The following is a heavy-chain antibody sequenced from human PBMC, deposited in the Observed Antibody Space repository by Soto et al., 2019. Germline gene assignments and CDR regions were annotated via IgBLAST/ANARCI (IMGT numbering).Heavy chain of an antibody. CDR3: ARVSEDGSGSSSWYYYYGMDV. J-gene: IGHJ6*02. CDR2: IIPIFGTA. CDR1: GVTFSSYA. Sequence: GASVKVPCKASGVTFSSYAISWVRQAPGQGLEWMGGIIPIFGTANYAQKFQGRVTITADESTSTAYMELSSLRSEDTAVYYCARVSEDGSGSSSWYYYYGMDVWGQGTTVTVSS. D-gene: IGHD6-13*01. V-gene: IGHV1-69*13.